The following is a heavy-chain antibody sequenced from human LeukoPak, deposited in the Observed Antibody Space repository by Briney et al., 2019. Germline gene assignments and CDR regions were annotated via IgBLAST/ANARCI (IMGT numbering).Heavy chain of an antibody. V-gene: IGHV4-39*01. CDR2: IYYSGST. CDR1: GGSISSSSYY. CDR3: ARTAAGTLSTFDY. D-gene: IGHD6-13*01. Sequence: KPSETLSLTCTVSGGSISSSSYYWGWIRQPPGKGLEWIGSIYYSGSTYYNPSLKSRVTISVDTSKNQFSLKLSSVTAADTAVYYCARTAAGTLSTFDYWGQGTLVTVSS. J-gene: IGHJ4*02.